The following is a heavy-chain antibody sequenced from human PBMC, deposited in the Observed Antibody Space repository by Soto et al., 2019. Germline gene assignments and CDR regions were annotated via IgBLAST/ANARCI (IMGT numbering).Heavy chain of an antibody. CDR3: ARAWPYYYHGMDV. CDR1: GFTFSSYS. D-gene: IGHD5-12*01. J-gene: IGHJ6*02. CDR2: ISSSSSYI. V-gene: IGHV3-21*01. Sequence: GGSLRLSCAASGFTFSSYSMNWVRQAPGKGLEWVSSISSSSSYIYYADSVKGRFTISRDNAKNSLYLQMNSLRAEDMAVYYCARAWPYYYHGMDVWRQGTTVTVSS.